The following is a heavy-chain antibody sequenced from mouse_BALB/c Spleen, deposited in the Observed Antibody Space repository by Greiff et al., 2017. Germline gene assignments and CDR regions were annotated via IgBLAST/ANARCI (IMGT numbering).Heavy chain of an antibody. J-gene: IGHJ3*01. V-gene: IGHV5-4*02. CDR3: AREGASFSY. CDR1: GFTFSDYY. D-gene: IGHD6-1*01. Sequence: EVQGVESGGGLVKPGGSLKLSCAASGFTFSDYYMYWVRQTPEKRLEWVATISDGGSYTYYPDSVKGRFTISRDNAKNNLYLQMSSLKSEDTAMYYCAREGASFSYWGQGTLVTVSA. CDR2: ISDGGSYT.